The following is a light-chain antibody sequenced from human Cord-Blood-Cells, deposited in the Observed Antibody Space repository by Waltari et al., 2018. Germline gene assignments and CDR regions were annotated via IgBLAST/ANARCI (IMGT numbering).Light chain of an antibody. CDR1: TLGDKY. CDR3: QAWDSSTVV. Sequence: SYELTQPPSVSVSPGPTASITCSGATLGDKYACWYQQKPGQSPVLVIYQDSKRPSGIPERFSGSNSGNTATLTISGTQAMDEADYYCQAWDSSTVVFGGGTKLTVL. J-gene: IGLJ2*01. CDR2: QDS. V-gene: IGLV3-1*01.